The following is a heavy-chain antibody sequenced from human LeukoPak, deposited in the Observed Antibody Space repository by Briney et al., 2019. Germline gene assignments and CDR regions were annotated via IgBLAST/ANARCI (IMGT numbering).Heavy chain of an antibody. V-gene: IGHV3-23*01. CDR3: AKDSYSGGSSHPNFGY. CDR1: GFTFNNYA. J-gene: IGHJ4*02. Sequence: GGSLRLSCAASGFTFNNYAMSWVRQAPGKGLEWVSGISGSGSRTYAADTGKGRFTISRDNSKNTLYLQMNSLRVDDTAVYYCAKDSYSGGSSHPNFGYWGQGTLVTVSS. CDR2: ISGSGSRT. D-gene: IGHD4-23*01.